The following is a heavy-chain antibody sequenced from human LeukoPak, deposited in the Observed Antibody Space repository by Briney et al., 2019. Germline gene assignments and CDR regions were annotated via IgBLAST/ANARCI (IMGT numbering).Heavy chain of an antibody. V-gene: IGHV1-18*01. CDR3: ARDYDWALDF. CDR1: GYTFTSYD. J-gene: IGHJ4*02. D-gene: IGHD3-9*01. CDR2: ISAYNGNT. Sequence: GASVKVSCKASGYTFTSYDINWVRQATGQGLEWMGWISAYNGNTNYAQKLQGRVTMTIDTSTSTAYMELRSLRSDDTAVYYCARDYDWALDFWGQGTRVTVSS.